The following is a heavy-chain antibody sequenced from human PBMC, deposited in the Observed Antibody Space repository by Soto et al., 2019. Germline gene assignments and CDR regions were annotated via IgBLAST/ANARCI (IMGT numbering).Heavy chain of an antibody. Sequence: SLRLSCTSSGFTFGDDAMTWVRQAPGKGLEWVGFIRSKTYGGKTEYAASVKGRFTISRDDSKSIAYLQMNSLRTEDTAVYYCTRDGDYYNSGTYGYFDYWGQGTLVTVSS. J-gene: IGHJ4*02. CDR1: GFTFGDDA. V-gene: IGHV3-49*04. CDR3: TRDGDYYNSGTYGYFDY. CDR2: IRSKTYGGKT. D-gene: IGHD3-10*01.